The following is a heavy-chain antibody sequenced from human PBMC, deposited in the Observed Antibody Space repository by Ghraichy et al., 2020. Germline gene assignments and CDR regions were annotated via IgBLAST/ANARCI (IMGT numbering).Heavy chain of an antibody. CDR1: GDSLNNYY. CDR3: ARSGERDHWSGWRFDP. D-gene: IGHD3-3*01. J-gene: IGHJ5*02. CDR2: IYYTGST. V-gene: IGHV4-59*01. Sequence: SETLSLTCTVSGDSLNNYYWSWIRQPPGKGLESIGSIYYTGSTKYNPSLKNRVTMSIDTSKTQFSLKLRSVTAADTAMYYCARSGERDHWSGWRFDPWGQGTLVTVSS.